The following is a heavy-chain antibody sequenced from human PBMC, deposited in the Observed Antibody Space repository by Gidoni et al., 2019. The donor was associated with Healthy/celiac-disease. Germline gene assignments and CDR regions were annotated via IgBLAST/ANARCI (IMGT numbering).Heavy chain of an antibody. CDR3: AKDLETTVTTYYYYYGMDV. J-gene: IGHJ6*02. CDR1: GFTFRSYA. D-gene: IGHD4-4*01. Sequence: EVQLLESGGGLVQPGGSLRLSCAASGFTFRSYAIRWVRQAPGKGLAWVSAISGSGGSTYYADSVKGRFTISRDNSKNTLYLQMNSLRAEDTAVYYCAKDLETTVTTYYYYYGMDVWGQGTTVTVSS. CDR2: ISGSGGST. V-gene: IGHV3-23*01.